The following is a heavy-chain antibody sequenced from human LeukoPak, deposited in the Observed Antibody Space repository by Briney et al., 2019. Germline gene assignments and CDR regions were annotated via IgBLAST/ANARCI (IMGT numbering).Heavy chain of an antibody. CDR1: GFTFSSYG. CDR3: ARGYSSSWLGYFDY. V-gene: IGHV3-30*03. D-gene: IGHD6-13*01. CDR2: VSSDGSIK. J-gene: IGHJ4*02. Sequence: GGSLRLSCAASGFTFSSYGIHWVRQAPGKGLEWVAVVSSDGSIKYYADSGKGRFTISRDTSKNTVYLQMNSLGAADTAFYYCARGYSSSWLGYFDYWGQGTLVTVSS.